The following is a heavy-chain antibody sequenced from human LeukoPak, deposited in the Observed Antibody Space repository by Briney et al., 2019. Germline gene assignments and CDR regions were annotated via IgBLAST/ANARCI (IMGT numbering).Heavy chain of an antibody. CDR3: ARDLVPAAIYYYYGMDV. D-gene: IGHD2-2*01. CDR1: GFTFSSYS. CDR2: IYSGGDT. J-gene: IGHJ6*02. Sequence: GGSLRLSCAASGFTFSSYSMNWVRQAPGKGLEWVSVIYSGGDTYYADSVKGRFTISRDNSKNMIYLEMSSLKAEDTAVYYCARDLVPAAIYYYYGMDVWGQGTTVTVSS. V-gene: IGHV3-66*01.